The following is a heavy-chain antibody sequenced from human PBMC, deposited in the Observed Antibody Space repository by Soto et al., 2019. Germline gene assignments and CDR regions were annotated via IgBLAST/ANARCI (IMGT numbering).Heavy chain of an antibody. V-gene: IGHV1-58*01. CDR1: GFTFTSSA. Sequence: SVKVSCKASGFTFTSSAVQWVRQARGQRLEWIGWIVVGSGNTNYARKFQERVTITRDMSTSTAYMELSGLRSEDTAVYYCAADLKRGLRFLEWLPTPGMDVWGQGTTVTVSS. CDR3: AADLKRGLRFLEWLPTPGMDV. CDR2: IVVGSGNT. D-gene: IGHD3-3*01. J-gene: IGHJ6*02.